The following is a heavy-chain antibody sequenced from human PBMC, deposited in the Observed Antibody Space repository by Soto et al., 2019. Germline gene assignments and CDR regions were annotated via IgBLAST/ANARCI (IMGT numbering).Heavy chain of an antibody. CDR1: GFIFEDYD. J-gene: IGHJ5*02. D-gene: IGHD2-21*02. CDR3: AKARCSDTDCYFPDT. CDR2: ISSNSGAI. Sequence: EVQLVESGGGLAQPGRSLRLSCVASGFIFEDYDMHWVRQVPGKGLEWVSSISSNSGAIKYADSVKGRFTLSRDNAKNSMYLEMNSLSAEDTAIYYCAKARCSDTDCYFPDTWGQGTLVTVSS. V-gene: IGHV3-9*01.